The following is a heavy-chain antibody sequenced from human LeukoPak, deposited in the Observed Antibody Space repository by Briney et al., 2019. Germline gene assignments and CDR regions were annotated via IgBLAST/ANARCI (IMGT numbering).Heavy chain of an antibody. V-gene: IGHV1-2*02. J-gene: IGHJ6*03. CDR2: INPNSGGT. Sequence: ASVKVSCKASGYTFTGYYMHWVRQAPGQGLEWMGWINPNSGGTNYAQKFQGRVTMTRDTSISTAYMELSRLRSDDTAVYYCATAQDYYYYMDVWGKGTTVTVSS. CDR3: ATAQDYYYYMDV. CDR1: GYTFTGYY.